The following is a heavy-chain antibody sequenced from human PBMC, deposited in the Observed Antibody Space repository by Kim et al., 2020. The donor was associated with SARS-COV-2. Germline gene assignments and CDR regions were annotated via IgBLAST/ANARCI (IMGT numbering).Heavy chain of an antibody. CDR1: GYTFTSYC. Sequence: ASVKVSCKASGYTFTSYCLHWVRQAPGQRLEWMGWIDVANTNTHYLENFQGRGTISRDTSATTVYIELSSLTSEDTAVYYCARDGRSVDYYFDYWGQGALVTSSS. CDR2: IDVANTNT. J-gene: IGHJ4*02. CDR3: ARDGRSVDYYFDY. V-gene: IGHV1-3*01.